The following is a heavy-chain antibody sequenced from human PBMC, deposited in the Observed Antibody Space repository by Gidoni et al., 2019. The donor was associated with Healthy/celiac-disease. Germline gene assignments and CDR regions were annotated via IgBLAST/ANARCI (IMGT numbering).Heavy chain of an antibody. D-gene: IGHD3-10*01. CDR3: ARRMVRGDYFDY. V-gene: IGHV4-39*01. Sequence: QLQLQESGPGLVKPSETLSLTCTVSGGSISSSSYYWGWIRQPPGKGLEWIGSIYYSGSTYYNPSLKSRVTISVDTSKNQFSLKLSSVTAADTAVYYCARRMVRGDYFDYWGQGTLVTVSS. CDR2: IYYSGST. CDR1: GGSISSSSYY. J-gene: IGHJ4*02.